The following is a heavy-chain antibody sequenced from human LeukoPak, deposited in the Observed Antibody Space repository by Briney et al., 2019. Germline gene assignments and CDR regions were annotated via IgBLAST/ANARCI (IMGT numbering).Heavy chain of an antibody. D-gene: IGHD3-3*01. CDR2: INPNSGGA. CDR3: ARDRKYYDFWSGYYLFDP. J-gene: IGHJ5*02. V-gene: IGHV1-2*02. CDR1: GYTFTGYY. Sequence: ASVKVSCKASGYTFTGYYMHWVRQAPGQGLEWMGWINPNSGGANYAQKFQGRVTMTRDTSISTAYMELSRLRSDDTAVYYCARDRKYYDFWSGYYLFDPRGQGTLVTVSS.